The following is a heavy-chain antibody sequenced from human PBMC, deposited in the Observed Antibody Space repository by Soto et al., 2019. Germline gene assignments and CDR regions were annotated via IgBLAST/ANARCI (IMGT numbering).Heavy chain of an antibody. Sequence: QVQLQESGPGLVKPSQTLSLTCTVSGGSITSTGYYWSWIRQHPEKGLEWIGYISFGGSTYYNPSLKSRVVISMDTSKTQFSLKLSYVTAADTAVYYCARDLRGGYDAFDIWGQGTMVTVSS. J-gene: IGHJ3*02. CDR3: ARDLRGGYDAFDI. CDR2: ISFGGST. V-gene: IGHV4-31*03. CDR1: GGSITSTGYY. D-gene: IGHD1-26*01.